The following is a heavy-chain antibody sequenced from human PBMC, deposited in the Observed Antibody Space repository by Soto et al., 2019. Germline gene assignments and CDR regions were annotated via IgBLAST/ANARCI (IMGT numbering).Heavy chain of an antibody. CDR3: AKDQFDGDYYDSSGYSPWYFDY. D-gene: IGHD3-22*01. V-gene: IGHV3-23*01. Sequence: GGSLRLSWAASGVNCRSYAMSLVRQDPGKGLEWVSAISGSGGSTYYADSVKGRFTISRDNSKNTLYLQMNSLRAEDTAVYYCAKDQFDGDYYDSSGYSPWYFDYWGQGTLVTVSS. J-gene: IGHJ4*02. CDR2: ISGSGGST. CDR1: GVNCRSYA.